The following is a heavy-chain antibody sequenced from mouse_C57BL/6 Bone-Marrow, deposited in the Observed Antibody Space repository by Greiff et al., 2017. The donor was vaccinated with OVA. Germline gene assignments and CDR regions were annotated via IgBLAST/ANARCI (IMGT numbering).Heavy chain of an antibody. CDR3: TRAPDDYCFAY. J-gene: IGHJ3*01. V-gene: IGHV1-15*01. Sequence: QVQLQQSGAELVRPGASVTLSCKASGYTFTDYEMHWVKQTPVHGLEWIGAIDPETGGTAYNQKFTGKAILTADKSSSTAYMELRSLTSEDSAVDYCTRAPDDYCFAYWGQGTLVTVSA. CDR2: IDPETGGT. D-gene: IGHD2-4*01. CDR1: GYTFTDYE.